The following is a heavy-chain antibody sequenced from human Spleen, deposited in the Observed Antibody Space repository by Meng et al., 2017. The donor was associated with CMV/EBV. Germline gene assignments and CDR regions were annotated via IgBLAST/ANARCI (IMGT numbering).Heavy chain of an antibody. V-gene: IGHV3-21*01. CDR3: ARETGTTSFFDF. J-gene: IGHJ4*02. CDR2: ISSSSTFI. CDR1: GFTFNTYS. D-gene: IGHD1-1*01. Sequence: CATSGFTFNTYSMNWVRQAPGKGLEWVSSISSSSTFIYYADSVRGRFTVSRDNAKNSLYLHMTSLRAEDTAVYYCARETGTTSFFDFWGQGALVTVSS.